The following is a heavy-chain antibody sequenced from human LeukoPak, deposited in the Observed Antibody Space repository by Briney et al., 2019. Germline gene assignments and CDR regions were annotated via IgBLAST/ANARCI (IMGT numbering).Heavy chain of an antibody. CDR1: GFTFRSYA. Sequence: GGSLRPSCAASGFTFRSYARQWVRQAPGKGLEWVSYITYNSGTIFYADSVKGRFTISRDNAKDSLYLQMSSLRDEDTAVYYCARDSGYSYSAEYCGQGTLVTVSS. CDR2: ITYNSGTI. V-gene: IGHV3-48*02. J-gene: IGHJ4*02. D-gene: IGHD5-18*01. CDR3: ARDSGYSYSAEY.